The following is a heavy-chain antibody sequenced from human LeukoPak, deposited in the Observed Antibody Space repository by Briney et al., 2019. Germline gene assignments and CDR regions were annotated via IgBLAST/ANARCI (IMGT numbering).Heavy chain of an antibody. Sequence: GGSLRLSCAASGFTFSSYEMNWVRQAPGKGLEWVSYISSSSSYIYYADSVKGRFTISRDNARNSLYLQMNSLRAEDTAVYYCARDGSGYDDAFDIWGQGTMVTVSS. V-gene: IGHV3-21*05. CDR2: ISSSSSYI. CDR1: GFTFSSYE. J-gene: IGHJ3*02. D-gene: IGHD3-10*01. CDR3: ARDGSGYDDAFDI.